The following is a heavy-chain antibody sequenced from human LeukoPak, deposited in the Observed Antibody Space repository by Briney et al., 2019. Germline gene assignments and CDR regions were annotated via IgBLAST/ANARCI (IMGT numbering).Heavy chain of an antibody. CDR3: ARYRFGELTYGMDV. CDR1: GFTFSDYY. Sequence: GGSLRLSCAASGFTFSDYYMSWIRQAPGKGLEWVSYISSSSSYTNYADSVKGRFTISRDNAKNSLYLQMNSPRAEDTAVYYCARYRFGELTYGMDVWGKGTTVTVSS. CDR2: ISSSSSYT. J-gene: IGHJ6*04. V-gene: IGHV3-11*06. D-gene: IGHD3-10*01.